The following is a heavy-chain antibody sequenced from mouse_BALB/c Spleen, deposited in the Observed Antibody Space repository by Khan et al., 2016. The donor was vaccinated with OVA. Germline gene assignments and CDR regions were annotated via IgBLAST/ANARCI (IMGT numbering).Heavy chain of an antibody. Sequence: QVQLQQSGAELVKPGASVKLSCKASDYTFTTYWIHWIKQRPGQGLEWIGYINPGSSYTYYNHIFKDKATLTADTSSNTAYIQLSSLSSEDSAVYFCANEDYYGSSCDSMAYWGQGTLVTVS. J-gene: IGHJ4*01. CDR3: ANEDYYGSSCDSMAY. D-gene: IGHD1-1*01. CDR2: INPGSSYT. V-gene: IGHV1-7*01. CDR1: DYTFTTYW.